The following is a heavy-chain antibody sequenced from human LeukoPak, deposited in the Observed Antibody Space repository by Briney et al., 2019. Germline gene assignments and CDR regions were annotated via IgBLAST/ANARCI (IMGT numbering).Heavy chain of an antibody. J-gene: IGHJ6*03. V-gene: IGHV4-39*07. Sequence: SETLSLTCTVSGGSISSRSYYWGWIRQPPGKGLEWIGSIYYSGSTYYNPSLKSRVTISVDTSKNQFSLKLSSVTAADTAVYYCARVHHYYYYYMDVWGKGTTVTVSS. CDR3: ARVHHYYYYYMDV. CDR1: GGSISSRSYY. CDR2: IYYSGST.